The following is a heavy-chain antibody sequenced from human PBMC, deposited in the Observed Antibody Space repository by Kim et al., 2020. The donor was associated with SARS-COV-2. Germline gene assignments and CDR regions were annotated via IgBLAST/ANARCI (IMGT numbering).Heavy chain of an antibody. J-gene: IGHJ6*03. CDR3: ARGGGSAASVCYDYYYYM. CDR2: IIPILGIA. Sequence: SVKVSCKASGGTFNSYAISWVRQAPGQGLEWMGRIIPILGIANYAQKFQGRVTMTSDKSTSTAYMELSSLRSEDTAVYYCARGGGSAASVCYDYYYYM. V-gene: IGHV1-69*04. D-gene: IGHD6-13*01. CDR1: GGTFNSYA.